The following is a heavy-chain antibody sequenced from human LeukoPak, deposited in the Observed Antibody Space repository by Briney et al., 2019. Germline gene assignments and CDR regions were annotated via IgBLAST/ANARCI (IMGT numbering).Heavy chain of an antibody. CDR1: GGSISSGPYY. V-gene: IGHV4-39*01. CDR3: ARRVLLWFGEANNWFDP. J-gene: IGHJ5*02. Sequence: PSETLSLTCTVSGGSISSGPYYWGWIRQPPGKGLEWIGNIYYGENTYYNPSLKSRVTISIDTSKNQFSLKLSSVTAADTAVYYCARRVLLWFGEANNWFDPWGQGTLATVSS. D-gene: IGHD3-10*01. CDR2: IYYGENT.